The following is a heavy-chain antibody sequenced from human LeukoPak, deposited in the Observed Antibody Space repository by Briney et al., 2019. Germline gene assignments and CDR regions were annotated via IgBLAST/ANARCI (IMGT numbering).Heavy chain of an antibody. J-gene: IGHJ6*03. CDR3: ARVVVGGPYYMDV. CDR2: INHSGST. Sequence: PSETLSLTCAVYGGSFSGYYWSWIRQPPGKGLEWIGEINHSGSTNYNPSLKSRVTISVDTSKNQFSLKLSSVTAADTAVYYCARVVVGGPYYMDVWGKGTTVTVSS. CDR1: GGSFSGYY. V-gene: IGHV4-34*01. D-gene: IGHD1-26*01.